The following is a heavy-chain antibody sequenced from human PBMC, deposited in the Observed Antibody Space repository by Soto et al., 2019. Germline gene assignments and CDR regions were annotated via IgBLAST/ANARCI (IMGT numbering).Heavy chain of an antibody. D-gene: IGHD3-9*01. CDR2: IYYSGST. CDR3: ARMYYDILTGYYDYYYYYGMDV. CDR1: GDSISSSYY. V-gene: IGHV4-39*01. J-gene: IGHJ6*02. Sequence: PSETLSLTCTVSGDSISSSYYWGWIRQPPGKGLEWIGSIYYSGSTYYNPSLKSRVTISVDTSKNQFSLKLSSVTAADTAVYYCARMYYDILTGYYDYYYYYGMDVWGQGTTVTVSS.